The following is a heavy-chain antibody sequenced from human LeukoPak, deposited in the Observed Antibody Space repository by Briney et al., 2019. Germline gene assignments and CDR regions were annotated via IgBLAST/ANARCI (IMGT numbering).Heavy chain of an antibody. V-gene: IGHV3-21*01. J-gene: IGHJ4*02. CDR2: VNTVSSYI. CDR1: GFTFSDYS. D-gene: IGHD3-22*01. CDR3: ARLRRNSDRSDFFYYYDH. Sequence: PGGPLRLSCAASGFTFSDYSMNWVRQAPGKGLEWVASVNTVSSYIYYADSMRGRFTISRDNAKNSLFLQMNSLRAEDTAAYYCARLRRNSDRSDFFYYYDHWGQGTLVTVSS.